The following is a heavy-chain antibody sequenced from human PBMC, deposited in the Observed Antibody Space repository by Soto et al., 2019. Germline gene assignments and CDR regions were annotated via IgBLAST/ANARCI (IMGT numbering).Heavy chain of an antibody. V-gene: IGHV3-11*06. J-gene: IGHJ4*02. CDR1: GFTFSDYY. CDR3: ARGGYHGSGSYRYDY. Sequence: QVQLVESGGGLVKPGGSLRLSCAASGFTFSDYYMSWIRQAPGKGLEWVSYISSSSSYTNYADSVKGRFTISRDNAKNSLYLEMNSLRAEDTAFYYCARGGYHGSGSYRYDYWGQGTLVTVSA. D-gene: IGHD3-10*01. CDR2: ISSSSSYT.